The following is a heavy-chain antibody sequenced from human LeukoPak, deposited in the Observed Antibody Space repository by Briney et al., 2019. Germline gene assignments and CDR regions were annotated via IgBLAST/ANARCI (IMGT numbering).Heavy chain of an antibody. Sequence: GESLKISCKGSGYSFTSYWIGWVRQMPGKGLEWMGIIYPGDSDTRYSPSFQGQVTISADKSISTAYLQWSSLKASDTAMYYCARPRGGYCGGDCYSFYAFDIWGQGTMVTVSS. V-gene: IGHV5-51*01. D-gene: IGHD2-21*01. CDR2: IYPGDSDT. J-gene: IGHJ3*02. CDR1: GYSFTSYW. CDR3: ARPRGGYCGGDCYSFYAFDI.